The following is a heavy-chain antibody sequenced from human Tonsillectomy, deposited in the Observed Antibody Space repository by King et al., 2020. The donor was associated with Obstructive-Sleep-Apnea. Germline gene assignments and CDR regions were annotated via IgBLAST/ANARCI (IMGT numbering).Heavy chain of an antibody. CDR2: ISGTGVST. J-gene: IGHJ6*02. V-gene: IGHV3-23*04. CDR3: AKGKGAYCGGDCFSRVMDV. Sequence: DVQLVESGGGLVQPGGSLRLSCAASGFTFSNYAMSWVRQAPGKGLEWVSVISGTGVSTHYADSVKGRFTISRDNSKNTLYLQMKRLKAEETALYSCAKGKGAYCGGDCFSRVMDVWGQGTTVTVSS. D-gene: IGHD2-21*02. CDR1: GFTFSNYA.